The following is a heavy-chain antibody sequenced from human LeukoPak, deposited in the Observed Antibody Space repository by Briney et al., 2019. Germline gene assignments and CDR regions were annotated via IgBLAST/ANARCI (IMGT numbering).Heavy chain of an antibody. Sequence: GGSLRLSCAASGFTFSSYAMSWVRQAPGKGLEWVSAISGSGGSTYYADSVKGRFTISRDDSKNTLYLQMNSLRAEDTAVYYCAKDAPHGGKRPHYFDYWGQGTLVTVSS. V-gene: IGHV3-23*01. CDR1: GFTFSSYA. CDR3: AKDAPHGGKRPHYFDY. J-gene: IGHJ4*02. CDR2: ISGSGGST. D-gene: IGHD4-23*01.